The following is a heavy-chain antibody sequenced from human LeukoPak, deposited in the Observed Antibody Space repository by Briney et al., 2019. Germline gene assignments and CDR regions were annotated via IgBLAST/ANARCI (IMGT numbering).Heavy chain of an antibody. J-gene: IGHJ3*02. CDR2: INHSGST. CDR1: GGSFSGYY. Sequence: PSETLSLTCAVYGGSFSGYYWSWIRQPPGKGLEWIGEINHSGSTNYNPSLKSRVTISVDTSKNQFSLKLSSVTAADTAVYYCARRGGPRYCSGGSCYRDAFDIWGQGTMVTVSS. V-gene: IGHV4-34*01. CDR3: ARRGGPRYCSGGSCYRDAFDI. D-gene: IGHD2-15*01.